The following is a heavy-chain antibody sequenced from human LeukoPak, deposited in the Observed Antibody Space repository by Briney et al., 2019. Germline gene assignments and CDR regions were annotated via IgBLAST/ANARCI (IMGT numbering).Heavy chain of an antibody. CDR1: GGTFSEDV. D-gene: IGHD3-16*02. J-gene: IGHJ3*02. V-gene: IGHV1-69*04. Sequence: ASVKVSCKASGGTFSEDVITWVRQAPGQRPEWMGRIIPVLGVSDFAQKFRGRITITADKSTRTGHMELSRLEFGDTAIYYCTREGVYAPDPSSYHRAPFDIWGQGTVVIVSS. CDR3: TREGVYAPDPSSYHRAPFDI. CDR2: IIPVLGVS.